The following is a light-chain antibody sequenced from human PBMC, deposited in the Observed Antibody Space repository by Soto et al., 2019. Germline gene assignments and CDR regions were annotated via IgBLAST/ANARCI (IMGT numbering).Light chain of an antibody. CDR1: QSILYNSNNKHY. V-gene: IGKV4-1*01. CDR2: WAS. Sequence: DIVMTQSPDSLAVSLGERATINCKPSQSILYNSNNKHYLAWYQHKPGQPPRLIIYWASTRESGVPDRFSGSGSGRDFTLTISSLQPEDVAGYYCQQYYSTPLTFGGGTKVGIK. CDR3: QQYYSTPLT. J-gene: IGKJ4*01.